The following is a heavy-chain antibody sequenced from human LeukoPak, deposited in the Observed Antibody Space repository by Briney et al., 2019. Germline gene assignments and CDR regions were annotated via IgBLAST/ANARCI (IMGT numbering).Heavy chain of an antibody. V-gene: IGHV3-23*01. J-gene: IGHJ4*02. CDR1: GFTFSSYG. Sequence: GGSLRLSCAASGFTFSSYGMHWVRQAPGKGLEWVSIIGGSGGDIHYADSVKGRFTISRDNSKNTLYLQMNSLRVEDTAIYYCAIDPNWGIHYWGQGVLVTVSS. CDR2: IGGSGGDI. CDR3: AIDPNWGIHY. D-gene: IGHD7-27*01.